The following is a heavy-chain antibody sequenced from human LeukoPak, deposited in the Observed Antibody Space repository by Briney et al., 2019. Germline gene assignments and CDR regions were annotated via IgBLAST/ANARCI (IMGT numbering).Heavy chain of an antibody. D-gene: IGHD3-16*01. V-gene: IGHV4-59*12. CDR2: IYFSGST. CDR1: GGSISSYY. Sequence: SETLSLTCTVSGGSISSYYWSWIRQPPGRGLEWIGYIYFSGSTNYNPSLKSRVTISVDTSKNQFSLKLSSVTAADTAVYYCASWGRFEVGWGQGTLVTVSS. CDR3: ASWGRFEVG. J-gene: IGHJ4*02.